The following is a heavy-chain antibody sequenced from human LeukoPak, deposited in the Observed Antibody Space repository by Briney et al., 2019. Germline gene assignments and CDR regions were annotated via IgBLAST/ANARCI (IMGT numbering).Heavy chain of an antibody. V-gene: IGHV3-30*02. CDR2: IRYDGNNK. CDR1: GFTFSDHG. Sequence: GGSLRLSCAASGFTFSDHGMHWIRQAPGKGLEWVTFIRYDGNNKYYADFVKGRFTISRDNSKNTLYLQMNSLRAEDTAVYYCANGYDTRDYFHYFDYWGQGTLVSVSS. CDR3: ANGYDTRDYFHYFDY. J-gene: IGHJ4*02. D-gene: IGHD3-22*01.